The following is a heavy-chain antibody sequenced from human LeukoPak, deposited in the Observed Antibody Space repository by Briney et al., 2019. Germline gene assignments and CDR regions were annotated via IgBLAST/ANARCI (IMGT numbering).Heavy chain of an antibody. Sequence: GGSLRLSCAASGFIFTNYFMSRVRQAPGKGLEWVASIKHDGSEKYYVDSVRGRFTISRDNTMNSLYLQMSSLRAEDTAVYYCATDRGWRTSGYYLYYFEYWGQGTLVTYSS. D-gene: IGHD3-3*01. CDR1: GFIFTNYF. V-gene: IGHV3-7*01. CDR2: IKHDGSEK. CDR3: ATDRGWRTSGYYLYYFEY. J-gene: IGHJ4*02.